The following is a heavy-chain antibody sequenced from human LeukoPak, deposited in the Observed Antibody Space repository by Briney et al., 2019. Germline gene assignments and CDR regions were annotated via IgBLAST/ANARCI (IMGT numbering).Heavy chain of an antibody. D-gene: IGHD2-2*01. V-gene: IGHV1-18*01. CDR3: ARGYCSSTSCAWAGGGFDP. CDR1: GYTFTSYG. Sequence: RASVKVSCKASGYTFTSYGISWVRQAPGRGLEWMGWVSAYNGNTNYAQKLQGRVTMTTDTSTSTAYMELRSLRSDDTAVYYCARGYCSSTSCAWAGGGFDPWGQGTLVTVSS. CDR2: VSAYNGNT. J-gene: IGHJ5*02.